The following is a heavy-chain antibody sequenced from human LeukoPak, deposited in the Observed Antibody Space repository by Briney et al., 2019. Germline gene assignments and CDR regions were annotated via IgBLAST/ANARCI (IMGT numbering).Heavy chain of an antibody. J-gene: IGHJ6*03. CDR2: IIPIFGTA. V-gene: IGHV1-69*13. CDR3: ARDRLRRNWNYEEGYYYYYMDV. Sequence: GASVKVSCKASGGTFSSYAISWVRQAPGQGLEWMGGIIPIFGTANYAQKFQGRVTITADESTSTAYMELSSLRSEDTAVYYCARDRLRRNWNYEEGYYYYYMDVWGKGTTVTVSS. CDR1: GGTFSSYA. D-gene: IGHD1-7*01.